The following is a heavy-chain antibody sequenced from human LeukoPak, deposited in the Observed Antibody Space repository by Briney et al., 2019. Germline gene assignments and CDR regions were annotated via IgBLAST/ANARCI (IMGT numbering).Heavy chain of an antibody. CDR1: GFAFSYAW. V-gene: IGHV3-15*01. CDR3: TRESHCAGGSCPEY. J-gene: IGHJ4*02. Sequence: GGSLTLSCAASGFAFSYAWMSWVRQAPGKGLEWVALAKSSPDGWTLEYSSPVKGRFVFSRDDSENTLFLQMNSLITEDTALYYCTRESHCAGGSCPEYWGQGTLVTVSS. D-gene: IGHD2-15*01. CDR2: AKSSPDGWTL.